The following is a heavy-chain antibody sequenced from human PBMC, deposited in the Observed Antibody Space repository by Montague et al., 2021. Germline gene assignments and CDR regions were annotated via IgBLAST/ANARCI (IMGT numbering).Heavy chain of an antibody. CDR3: AHTHHVIHFCFYLDV. V-gene: IGHV2-5*02. Sequence: PALVKPTQTLTLTCTFSGFSLTTSGVGVGWIRQLPGKALEWLGVIYWDADKRYSPSLQNRLIITHDASRNQVILTLNDLDPMDTGKYCCAHTHHVIHFCFYLDVWGKGTTVTVSS. CDR2: IYWDADK. J-gene: IGHJ6*03. CDR1: GFSLTTSGVG.